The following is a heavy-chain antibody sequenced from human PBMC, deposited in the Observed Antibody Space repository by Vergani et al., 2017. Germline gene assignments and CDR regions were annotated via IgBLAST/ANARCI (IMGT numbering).Heavy chain of an antibody. CDR1: GYSFTSYW. D-gene: IGHD3-10*01. CDR3: AKNVRPTYYYGSGSDAFDI. J-gene: IGHJ3*02. Sequence: VQLVQSGAEVKKPGESLRISCKGSGYSFTSYWISWVRQMPGKGLEWMGRIDPSDSYTNYSPSFQGHVTISADKSISTAYLQWSSLKASDTAMYYCAKNVRPTYYYGSGSDAFDIWGQGTMVTVSS. V-gene: IGHV5-10-1*01. CDR2: IDPSDSYT.